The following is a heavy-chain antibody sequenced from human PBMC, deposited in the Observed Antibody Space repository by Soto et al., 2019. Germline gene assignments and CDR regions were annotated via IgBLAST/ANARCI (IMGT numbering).Heavy chain of an antibody. CDR1: GLSFPNYA. CDR3: AKGSSSTQFLNYYVYHMDV. Sequence: LLESGGGLVQPGGSLRLSCVASGLSFPNYAMTWVRQAPGKGLEWVSGIGGSGAYTYYADSVKGRFTISRDNSKNTVYLQMNSLRGEDTAVYYCAKGSSSTQFLNYYVYHMDVWGKGTTVSVSS. D-gene: IGHD2-2*01. J-gene: IGHJ6*03. V-gene: IGHV3-23*01. CDR2: IGGSGAYT.